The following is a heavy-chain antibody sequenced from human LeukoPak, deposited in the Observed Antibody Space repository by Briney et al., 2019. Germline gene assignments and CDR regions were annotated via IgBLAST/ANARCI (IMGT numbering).Heavy chain of an antibody. D-gene: IGHD6-6*01. J-gene: IGHJ6*03. CDR3: AREGAARLHYYYYYYMDV. Sequence: PSETLSLTCTVSGSSISSSSYYWGWIRQPPGKGLEWIGSIYYSGSTYYNPSLKSRVTISVDTSKNQFSLKLSSVTAADTAVYYCAREGAARLHYYYYYYMDVWGKGTTVTVSS. CDR2: IYYSGST. V-gene: IGHV4-39*07. CDR1: GSSISSSSYY.